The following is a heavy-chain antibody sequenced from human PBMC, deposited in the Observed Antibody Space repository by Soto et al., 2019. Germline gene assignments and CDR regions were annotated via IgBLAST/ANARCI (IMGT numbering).Heavy chain of an antibody. CDR1: RGSISSSNW. D-gene: IGHD1-1*01. V-gene: IGHV4-4*02. J-gene: IGHJ2*01. Sequence: QVQLQESGPGLVKPSGTLSLTCAVSRGSISSSNWWRGVRQSPGKGLEWIGGMYHTGITNYSPSLKSRVTMSVDKSKNQFSLKLSSVTAADTAVYYCARQSYNESNVGYFDLWGRGTLVSVSS. CDR3: ARQSYNESNVGYFDL. CDR2: MYHTGIT.